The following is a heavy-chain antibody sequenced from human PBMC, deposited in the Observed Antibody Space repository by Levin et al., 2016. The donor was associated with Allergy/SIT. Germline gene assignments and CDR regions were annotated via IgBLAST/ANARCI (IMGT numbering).Heavy chain of an antibody. CDR2: ISGSGGST. D-gene: IGHD6-19*01. Sequence: GESLKISCAASGFTFSSYAMSWVRQAPGKGLEWVSAISGSGGSTYYADSVKGRFTISRDNSKNTLYLQMNSLRAEDTAVYYCAKGSGWGGYWGQGTLVTVSS. J-gene: IGHJ4*02. V-gene: IGHV3-23*01. CDR1: GFTFSSYA. CDR3: AKGSGWGGY.